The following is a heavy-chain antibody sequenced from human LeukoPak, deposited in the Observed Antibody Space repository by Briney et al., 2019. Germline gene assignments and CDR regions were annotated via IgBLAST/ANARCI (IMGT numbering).Heavy chain of an antibody. Sequence: PGGSLRLSCAASGFTFSSYWMHWVRQAPGKGLVWVSRINSGGSSTSYADSVKGRFTVSRDNAKNTLYLQMNSLRDEDTAVYYCARSENADNWLPYFDYWGQGTLVTVSS. V-gene: IGHV3-74*01. CDR3: ARSENADNWLPYFDY. CDR1: GFTFSSYW. CDR2: INSGGSST. J-gene: IGHJ4*02. D-gene: IGHD1-1*01.